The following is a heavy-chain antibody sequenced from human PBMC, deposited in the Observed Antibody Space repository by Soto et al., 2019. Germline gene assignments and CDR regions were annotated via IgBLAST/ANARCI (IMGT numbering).Heavy chain of an antibody. V-gene: IGHV1-8*02. CDR2: MNPNSGNT. CDR1: GYTFIHFD. CDR3: ARVVVPAAIYFDY. J-gene: IGHJ4*02. D-gene: IGHD2-2*01. Sequence: ASVKVSCETSGYTFIHFDINCVRQATGQGLEWMGWMNPNSGNTGYAQKFQGRVTMTRNTSISTAYMELSSLRSEDTAVYYCARVVVPAAIYFDYWGQGTLVTVSS.